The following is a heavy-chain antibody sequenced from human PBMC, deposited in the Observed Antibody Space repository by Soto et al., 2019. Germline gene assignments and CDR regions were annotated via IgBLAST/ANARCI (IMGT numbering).Heavy chain of an antibody. CDR2: IYYSGST. CDR3: ARDLYGGNWVDY. CDR1: GGSISSGGYY. V-gene: IGHV4-31*03. J-gene: IGHJ4*02. D-gene: IGHD2-15*01. Sequence: QVQLQESGPGLVKPSQTLSLTCTVSGGSISSGGYYWSWIRQHPGKGLEWIGYIYYSGSTYYNPSLKSRVTISVDTSKNQFSRKLSSVTAADTAVYYCARDLYGGNWVDYWGQGTLVTVSS.